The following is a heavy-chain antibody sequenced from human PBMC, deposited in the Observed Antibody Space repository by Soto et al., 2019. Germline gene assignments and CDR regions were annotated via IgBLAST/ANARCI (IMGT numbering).Heavy chain of an antibody. CDR3: ARTRGYAYYYYGMDG. CDR1: GYTFTSYG. CDR2: ISAYNGNT. D-gene: IGHD5-12*01. V-gene: IGHV1-18*01. J-gene: IGHJ6*02. Sequence: ASVKVSCKASGYTFTSYGISWVRQAPGQGLEWMGWISAYNGNTNYAQKLQGRVTMTTDTSTSTAYMELRSLRSDDTAVYYCARTRGYAYYYYGMDGWGQGTMVTVSS.